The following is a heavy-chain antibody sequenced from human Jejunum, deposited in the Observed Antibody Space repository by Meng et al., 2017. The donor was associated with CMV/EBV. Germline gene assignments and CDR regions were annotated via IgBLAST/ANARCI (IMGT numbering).Heavy chain of an antibody. J-gene: IGHJ4*02. CDR2: ISSSSSYI. Sequence: FTFSSYNVNWVRQAPGKGLEWVSSISSSSSYIYCADSVKGRFTISRDNAKNSLYLQMNSLRAEDTAVYYCARDSCSGGSCSRRFDYWGQGTLVTVSS. V-gene: IGHV3-21*01. D-gene: IGHD2-15*01. CDR1: FTFSSYN. CDR3: ARDSCSGGSCSRRFDY.